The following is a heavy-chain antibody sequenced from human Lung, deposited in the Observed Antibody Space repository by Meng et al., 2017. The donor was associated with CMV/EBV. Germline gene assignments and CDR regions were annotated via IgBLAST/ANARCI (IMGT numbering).Heavy chain of an antibody. CDR1: GGTFSSYA. CDR2: IIPIFGTA. V-gene: IGHV1-69*05. J-gene: IGHJ5*02. Sequence: SVXVSXXDSGGTFSSYAISWVRQAPGQGLEWMGGIIPIFGTANYAQKFQGRVTISTDESTSTAYMELSSLGSENTAVYYCARAEGSSSAPGRNWFDPWGQGTLVTVSS. CDR3: ARAEGSSSAPGRNWFDP. D-gene: IGHD6-6*01.